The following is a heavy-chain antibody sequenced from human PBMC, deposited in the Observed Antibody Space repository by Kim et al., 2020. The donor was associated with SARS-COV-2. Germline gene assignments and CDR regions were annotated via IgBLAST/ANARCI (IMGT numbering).Heavy chain of an antibody. V-gene: IGHV4-38-2*02. CDR3: ARVIGWYFDY. J-gene: IGHJ4*02. D-gene: IGHD3-22*01. CDR1: GYSISSGYY. CDR2: IYHSGST. Sequence: SETLSLTCTVSGYSISSGYYWGWIRQPPGKGLEWIGSIYHSGSTYYNPSLKSRVTISVDTSKNQFSLKLSSVTAADTAVYYCARVIGWYFDYWGQGTLVT.